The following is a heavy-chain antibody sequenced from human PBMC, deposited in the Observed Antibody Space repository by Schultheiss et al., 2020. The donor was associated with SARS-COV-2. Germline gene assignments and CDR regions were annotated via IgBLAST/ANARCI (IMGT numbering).Heavy chain of an antibody. CDR3: ARHGGRRGYNFWSENL. Sequence: GGSLRLSCEASGFSLSDYYMSWIRQTPGKGLEWLSDISRSGTTTYYADSVKGRFTISRDNTNSVYLQMSSLTADDTAVYYCARHGGRRGYNFWSENLWGQGTLVTVSS. CDR1: GFSLSDYY. CDR2: ISRSGTTT. D-gene: IGHD3-3*01. J-gene: IGHJ4*02. V-gene: IGHV3-11*01.